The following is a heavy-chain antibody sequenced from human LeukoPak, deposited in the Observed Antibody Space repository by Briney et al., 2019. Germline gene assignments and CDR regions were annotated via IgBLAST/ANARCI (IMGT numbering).Heavy chain of an antibody. V-gene: IGHV1-46*01. CDR2: INPSGGST. CDR1: GYTFTSYY. CDR3: ARELFVVVTAIPHATFDY. J-gene: IGHJ4*02. Sequence: ASVKVSCKASGYTFTSYYMHWVRQAPGQGLEWMGIINPSGGSTSYAQKFQGRVTMTRDTSTSTVYTELSSLRSEDTAVYYCARELFVVVTAIPHATFDYWGQGTLVTVSS. D-gene: IGHD2-21*02.